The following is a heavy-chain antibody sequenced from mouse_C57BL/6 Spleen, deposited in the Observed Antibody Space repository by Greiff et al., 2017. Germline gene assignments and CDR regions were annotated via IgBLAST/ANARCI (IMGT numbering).Heavy chain of an antibody. D-gene: IGHD1-1*01. CDR2: INPNNGGT. J-gene: IGHJ4*01. CDR3: AEDYYGSSSYYYAMDY. V-gene: IGHV1-22*01. Sequence: VQLKESGPELVKPGASVKMSCKASGYTFTDYNMHWVKQSHGKSLEWIGYINPNNGGTSYNQKFKGKATLTVNKSSSTAYMELRSLTSEDSAVYYCAEDYYGSSSYYYAMDYWGQGTSVTVSS. CDR1: GYTFTDYN.